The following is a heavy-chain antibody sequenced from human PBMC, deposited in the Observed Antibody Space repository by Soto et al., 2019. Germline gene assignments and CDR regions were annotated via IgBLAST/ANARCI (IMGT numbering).Heavy chain of an antibody. D-gene: IGHD2-2*01. CDR3: AKLGSSSWSPHYYFDY. J-gene: IGHJ4*02. Sequence: GGSMRLSCAASGFTFSSYAMGWVRQAPGKGLEWVSAITGSGSDTYYVDSVKGRFTISRDNSKNTVYLQMNSLRAEDTALYYCAKLGSSSWSPHYYFDYWGQGTLVTVSS. V-gene: IGHV3-23*01. CDR1: GFTFSSYA. CDR2: ITGSGSDT.